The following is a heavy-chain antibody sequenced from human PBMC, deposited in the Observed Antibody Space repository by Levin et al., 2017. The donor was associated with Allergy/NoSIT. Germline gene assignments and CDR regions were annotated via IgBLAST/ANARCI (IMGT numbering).Heavy chain of an antibody. V-gene: IGHV1-46*01. CDR1: GYTFTSYY. J-gene: IGHJ4*02. Sequence: ASVKVSCKASGYTFTSYYMHWVRQAPGQGLEWMGIINPSGGSTTYAQKFQGRVTMTRDTSTSTVYMELSSLRSEDTAVYYCAREGQGTMVRGVSYYWGQGTLVTVSA. CDR2: INPSGGST. CDR3: AREGQGTMVRGVSYY. D-gene: IGHD3-10*01.